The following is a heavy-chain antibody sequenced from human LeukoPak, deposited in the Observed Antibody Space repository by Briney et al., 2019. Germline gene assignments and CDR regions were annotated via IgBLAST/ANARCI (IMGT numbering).Heavy chain of an antibody. V-gene: IGHV4-4*02. CDR2: IYHSGST. CDR3: ARLDLVGATLFDY. J-gene: IGHJ4*02. D-gene: IGHD1-26*01. Sequence: SGTLSLTCAVSGGSISSSNWWSWVRQPPGKGLEWIGEIYHSGSTNYNPSLKSRVTISVDKSKNQFSLKLSSVTAADTAVYYCARLDLVGATLFDYWGQGTLVTVSS. CDR1: GGSISSSNW.